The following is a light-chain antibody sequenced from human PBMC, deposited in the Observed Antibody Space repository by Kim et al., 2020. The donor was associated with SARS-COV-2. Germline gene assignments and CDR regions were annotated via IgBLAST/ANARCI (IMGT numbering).Light chain of an antibody. Sequence: LSLPPGESAARSCRASQSVGSNSAWYQQKPGQAPRLLIYGASTRANGIPARFSGSGSGTEFTLTISSLQSEDFAVYYCQQYNNWHTFGQGTKLEI. CDR2: GAS. CDR1: QSVGSN. J-gene: IGKJ2*01. V-gene: IGKV3-15*01. CDR3: QQYNNWHT.